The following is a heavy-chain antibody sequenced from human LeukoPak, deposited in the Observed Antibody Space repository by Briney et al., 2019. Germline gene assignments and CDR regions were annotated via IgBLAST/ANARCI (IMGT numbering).Heavy chain of an antibody. Sequence: GGSLRLSCAASGFTFSSYSMNWVRQAPGEGLEWVSSISSSSSYIYYADSVKGRFTISRDNAKNSLYLQMNSLRAEDTAVYYCAREAYYYDSSGYYCDYWGQGTLVTVSS. D-gene: IGHD3-22*01. CDR1: GFTFSSYS. J-gene: IGHJ4*02. CDR2: ISSSSSYI. CDR3: AREAYYYDSSGYYCDY. V-gene: IGHV3-21*01.